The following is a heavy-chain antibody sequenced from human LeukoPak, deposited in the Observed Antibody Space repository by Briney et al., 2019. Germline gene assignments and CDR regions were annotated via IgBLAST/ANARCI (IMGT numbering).Heavy chain of an antibody. CDR2: ISYDGSNK. V-gene: IGHV3-30*03. J-gene: IGHJ4*02. Sequence: GRSLRLSCAASGFTFSSYGMHWVRQAPGKGLEWVAVISYDGSNKYYADSVKGRFTISRDNSKNTLYLQMNSLRAEDTAVYYCARETYDSSGYSIDYWGQGTLVTVSS. CDR1: GFTFSSYG. CDR3: ARETYDSSGYSIDY. D-gene: IGHD3-22*01.